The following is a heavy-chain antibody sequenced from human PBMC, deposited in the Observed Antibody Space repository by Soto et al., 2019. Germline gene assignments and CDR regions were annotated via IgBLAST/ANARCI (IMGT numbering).Heavy chain of an antibody. Sequence: QVQLVQSGAEVKKPGASVKVSCKASGYTFTSYAMHWVHQAPGQRLEWMGWINAGNGNTKYSQKFQGRVTITRDTSASTAYMELSSLRSEDTAVYYCARVRVRSITMVRGVWYGMDVWGQGTTVTVSS. V-gene: IGHV1-3*01. J-gene: IGHJ6*02. CDR3: ARVRVRSITMVRGVWYGMDV. D-gene: IGHD3-10*01. CDR2: INAGNGNT. CDR1: GYTFTSYA.